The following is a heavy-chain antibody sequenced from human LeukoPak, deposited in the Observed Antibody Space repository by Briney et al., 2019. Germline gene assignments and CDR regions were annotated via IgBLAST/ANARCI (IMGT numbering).Heavy chain of an antibody. CDR2: INPNSGGT. D-gene: IGHD3-9*01. CDR1: EYTFTGYY. J-gene: IGHJ6*03. Sequence: ASVKVSCKASEYTFTGYYMHWVRQAPGQGLEWMGWINPNSGGTNYAQKFQGRVTMTRDTSISTAYMELSRLRSDDTAVYYCARAYYDILTGYDMDVWGKGTTVTISS. V-gene: IGHV1-2*02. CDR3: ARAYYDILTGYDMDV.